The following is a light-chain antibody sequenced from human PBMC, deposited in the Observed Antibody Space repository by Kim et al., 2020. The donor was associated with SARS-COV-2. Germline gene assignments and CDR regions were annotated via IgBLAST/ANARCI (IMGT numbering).Light chain of an antibody. J-gene: IGKJ4*02. V-gene: IGKV3D-20*01. CDR3: QQYGASHRT. CDR1: ESAPANP. Sequence: CPGQRAPLSRGGSESAPANPLAWYPRTPGVAPRRFTYHASTRATGTPDRCSGSGAGTDSSLTISSLEPEDFALYYCQQYGASHRTFGAGTKVDIK. CDR2: HAS.